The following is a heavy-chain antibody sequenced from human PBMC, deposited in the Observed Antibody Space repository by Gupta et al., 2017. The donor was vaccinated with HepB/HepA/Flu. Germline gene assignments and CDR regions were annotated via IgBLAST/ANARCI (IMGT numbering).Heavy chain of an antibody. CDR2: ISWNSSIV. CDR1: GFTFGDFA. J-gene: IGHJ6*02. Sequence: AQSGGGSVHPGRSLRLSCTASGFTFGDFAIHWFRQLPGKGLELVSGISWNSSIVNYADSVKGRFTISRDNAKKSLILQMNNLRVEDTALYYCTVGSGERLDWIDYGMDVWGQGTTVTVSS. D-gene: IGHD4-23*01. V-gene: IGHV3-9*01. CDR3: TVGSGERLDWIDYGMDV.